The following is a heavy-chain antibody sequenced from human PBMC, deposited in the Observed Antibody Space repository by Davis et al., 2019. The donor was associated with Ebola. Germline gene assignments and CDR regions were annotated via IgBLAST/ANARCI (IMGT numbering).Heavy chain of an antibody. CDR2: IYPGDSDT. D-gene: IGHD6-19*01. J-gene: IGHJ6*02. CDR1: GYSFTSYW. CDR3: ARHQDAQQWGLPTGGMDV. V-gene: IGHV5-51*01. Sequence: PGGSLRLSCKGSGYSFTSYWIGWVRQMPGKGLEWMGIIYPGDSDTRYSPSFQGQVTISADKSISTAYLQWSSLKASDTAMYYCARHQDAQQWGLPTGGMDVWGQGTTVTVSS.